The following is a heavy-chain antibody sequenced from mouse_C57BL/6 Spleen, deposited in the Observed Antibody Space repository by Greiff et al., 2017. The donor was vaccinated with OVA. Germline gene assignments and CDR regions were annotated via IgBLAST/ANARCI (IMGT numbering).Heavy chain of an antibody. CDR1: GYAFSSSW. J-gene: IGHJ2*01. Sequence: QVQLQQSGPELVKPGASVKISCKASGYAFSSSWMNWVKQRPGKGLEWIGRIYPGDGDTNYNGKFKGKATLTADKSSSTAYMQLSSLTSEDSAVYFCARDYGSSYVVYYFDYWGQGTTLTVSS. D-gene: IGHD1-1*01. V-gene: IGHV1-82*01. CDR3: ARDYGSSYVVYYFDY. CDR2: IYPGDGDT.